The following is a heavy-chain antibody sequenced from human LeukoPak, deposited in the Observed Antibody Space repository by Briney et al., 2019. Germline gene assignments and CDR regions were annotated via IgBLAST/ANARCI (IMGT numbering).Heavy chain of an antibody. D-gene: IGHD6-13*01. J-gene: IGHJ4*02. V-gene: IGHV3-30*18. CDR1: GFTFSSYG. CDR2: ISYEGSNK. Sequence: GRSLRLSCAASGFTFSSYGMHWVRQAPGKGLEWVAVISYEGSNKYYADSVKGRFTISRDNSKNTLHLQMNSLRAEDTAVYYCAKSSTGYSSSWYETGGYYFDYWGQGTLVTVSS. CDR3: AKSSTGYSSSWYETGGYYFDY.